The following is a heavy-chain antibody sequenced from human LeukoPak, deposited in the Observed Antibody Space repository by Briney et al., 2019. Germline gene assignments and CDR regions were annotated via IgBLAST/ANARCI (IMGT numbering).Heavy chain of an antibody. V-gene: IGHV1-2*06. CDR3: AESAH. CDR1: GYTFTDYY. Sequence: ASVTVSFTASGYTFTDYYMHWVRQAPGQGLEWMGRINPNSGGTSYAQKFQGRVTMTRDTSISTAYMELSRLRSDDTAVYYCAESAHWGQGTLVTASS. J-gene: IGHJ1*01. CDR2: INPNSGGT.